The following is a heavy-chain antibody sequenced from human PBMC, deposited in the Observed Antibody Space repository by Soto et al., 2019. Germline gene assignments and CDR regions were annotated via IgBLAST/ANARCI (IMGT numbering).Heavy chain of an antibody. J-gene: IGHJ4*02. D-gene: IGHD3-9*01. CDR3: AREMDDILTGYYNYYFDY. V-gene: IGHV1-69*01. Sequence: VKVSCKASGGTFSSYAISWVRQAPGQGLEWMGGIIPIFGTANYAQKFQGRVTITADESTSTAYMELSSLRSEDTAVYYCAREMDDILTGYYNYYFDYWGQGTLVTVSS. CDR1: GGTFSSYA. CDR2: IIPIFGTA.